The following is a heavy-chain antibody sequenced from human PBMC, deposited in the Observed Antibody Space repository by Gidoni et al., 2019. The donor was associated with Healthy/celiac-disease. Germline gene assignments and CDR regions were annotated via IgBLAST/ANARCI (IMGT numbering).Heavy chain of an antibody. D-gene: IGHD6-19*01. V-gene: IGHV3-11*05. J-gene: IGHJ5*02. CDR1: GFTFSDYY. Sequence: QVQLVESGGGLVKPGGSLRLSCAASGFTFSDYYMSWIRQAPGKGLEWVSYISSSSSYTNYADSVKGRFTISRDNAKNSLYLQMNSLRAEDTAVYYCARVAVAGTLVGEEYNWFDPWGQGTLVTVSS. CDR2: ISSSSSYT. CDR3: ARVAVAGTLVGEEYNWFDP.